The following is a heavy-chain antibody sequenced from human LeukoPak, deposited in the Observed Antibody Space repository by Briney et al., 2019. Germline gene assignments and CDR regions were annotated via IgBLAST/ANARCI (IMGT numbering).Heavy chain of an antibody. V-gene: IGHV1-46*01. Sequence: GASVKVSCKASGYTFTSYYMHWVRQAPGQGLEWMGIINPSGGSTSYAQKFQGRVTMTRDTSTSTVYMELSSLRSEDTAVYYCARGVSSYGSGSYTFDYWGQGTLVTVSS. J-gene: IGHJ4*02. CDR2: INPSGGST. CDR3: ARGVSSYGSGSYTFDY. CDR1: GYTFTSYY. D-gene: IGHD3-10*01.